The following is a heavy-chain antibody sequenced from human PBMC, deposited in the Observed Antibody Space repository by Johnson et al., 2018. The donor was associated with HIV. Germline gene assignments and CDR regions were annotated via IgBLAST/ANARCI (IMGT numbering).Heavy chain of an antibody. CDR2: ISSSGSTI. CDR1: GFTFSDYY. V-gene: IGHV3-11*04. Sequence: QMLLVESGGGLVKPGGSLRLSCAASGFTFSDYYMSWIRQAPGKGLAWVSYISSSGSTIYYADSVKGRFTISRDNAKNSLYLQMNSLRAEDTAVYYCARAAYSGSHHDAFDIWGQGTMVTVSS. J-gene: IGHJ3*02. CDR3: ARAAYSGSHHDAFDI. D-gene: IGHD1-26*01.